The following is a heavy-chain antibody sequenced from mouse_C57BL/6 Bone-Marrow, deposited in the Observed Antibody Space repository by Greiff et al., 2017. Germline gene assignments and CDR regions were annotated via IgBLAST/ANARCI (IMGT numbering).Heavy chain of an antibody. Sequence: DVTLQESGGGLVQPKGSLKLSCAASGFSFNTYAMNWVRQAPGKGLEWVARIRSKSNNYATYYADSVKDRFTISRDDSESMLYLQMNNLKTEDTAMYYCVRHPLYYYVSSTEGSMDYWGQGTSVTVSS. D-gene: IGHD1-1*01. V-gene: IGHV10-1*01. CDR2: IRSKSNNYAT. J-gene: IGHJ4*01. CDR1: GFSFNTYA. CDR3: VRHPLYYYVSSTEGSMDY.